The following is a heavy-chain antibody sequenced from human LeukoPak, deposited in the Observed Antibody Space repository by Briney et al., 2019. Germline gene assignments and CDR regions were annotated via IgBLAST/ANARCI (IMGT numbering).Heavy chain of an antibody. CDR2: INPNSGGT. D-gene: IGHD2-21*02. V-gene: IGHV1-2*06. CDR3: ARPYCGGDCNFDY. Sequence: ASVKVSCKASGYTFTGYYMHWVRQAPGQGLECMGRINPNSGGTNYAQKFQGRVAMTRDTSSSTAYMELSRLRSDDTAVYYCARPYCGGDCNFDYWGQGTLVTVSS. CDR1: GYTFTGYY. J-gene: IGHJ4*02.